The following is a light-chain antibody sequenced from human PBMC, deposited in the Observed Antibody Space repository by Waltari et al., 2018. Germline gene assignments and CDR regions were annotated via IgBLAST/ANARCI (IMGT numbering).Light chain of an antibody. Sequence: QSVLTQPPSASGTPGQRVTIPCSGSNPNIRSNTVHWYQHFPGPAPKPLIYRNSQRPYRVPDRFSGSKSGTSASLSISGLQSEDDADYYCAAWDDSLTGSWVFGGGTKLTV. J-gene: IGLJ3*02. CDR3: AAWDDSLTGSWV. V-gene: IGLV1-44*01. CDR1: NPNIRSNT. CDR2: RNS.